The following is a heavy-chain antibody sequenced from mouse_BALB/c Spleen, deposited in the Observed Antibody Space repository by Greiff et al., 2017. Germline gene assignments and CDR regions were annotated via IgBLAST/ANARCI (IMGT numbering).Heavy chain of an antibody. CDR1: GYTFTSYW. CDR3: GGGNYVKFAY. V-gene: IGHV1S81*02. J-gene: IGHJ3*01. D-gene: IGHD2-1*01. Sequence: VQLQQSGAELVKPGASVKLSCKASGYTFTSYWMHWVKQRPGQGLEWIGEINPSNGRTNYNEKFKSKATLTVDKSSSTAYMQLSSLTSEDSAVYYCGGGNYVKFAYWGQGTLVTVSA. CDR2: INPSNGRT.